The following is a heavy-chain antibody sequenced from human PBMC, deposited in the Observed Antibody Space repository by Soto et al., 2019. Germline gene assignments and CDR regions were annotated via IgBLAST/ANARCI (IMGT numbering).Heavy chain of an antibody. CDR2: ISSRSSYI. CDR3: ARTGVTNGVSFVLAQMDV. D-gene: IGHD3-10*01. CDR1: GFSYSNFA. V-gene: IGHV3-21*01. Sequence: VGSLRLSCIVSGFSYSNFAMNWVRQAPGKGLEWVSSISSRSSYIYYADSVKGRFTISRDNAKNSLDLQMNSLRAEDTAVYYCARTGVTNGVSFVLAQMDVWGQGT. J-gene: IGHJ6*02.